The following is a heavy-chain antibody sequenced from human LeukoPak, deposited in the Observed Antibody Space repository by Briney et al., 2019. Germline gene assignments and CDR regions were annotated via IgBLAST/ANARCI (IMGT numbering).Heavy chain of an antibody. CDR2: ISYDGSNK. Sequence: PGRSLRLSCAASGFTFSSYAMHWVRQAPGKGLEWVAVISYDGSNKYYADSVKGRFTISRDNSKNTMYLQMNSLRAEDTAVYYCARSRGSFDYWGQGTLVTVSS. V-gene: IGHV3-30*01. J-gene: IGHJ4*02. D-gene: IGHD3-10*01. CDR1: GFTFSSYA. CDR3: ARSRGSFDY.